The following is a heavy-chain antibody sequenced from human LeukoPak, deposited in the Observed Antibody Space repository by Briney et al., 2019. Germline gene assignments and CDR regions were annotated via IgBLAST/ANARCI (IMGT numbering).Heavy chain of an antibody. V-gene: IGHV3-7*01. Sequence: GGSLRLSCAASGFTFSRYWMTWVRQAPGKGLEWVANIKQDGSEKYYVDSVKGRFTISRDNAKNSLYLQMNSLRAEDTAVYYCATSLRLYYYDSSAYYAHWGQGTLVTVSS. CDR1: GFTFSRYW. CDR3: ATSLRLYYYDSSAYYAH. D-gene: IGHD3-22*01. CDR2: IKQDGSEK. J-gene: IGHJ4*02.